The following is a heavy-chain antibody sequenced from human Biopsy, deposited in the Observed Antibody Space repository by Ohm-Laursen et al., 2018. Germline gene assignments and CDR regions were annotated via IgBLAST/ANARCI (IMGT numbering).Heavy chain of an antibody. V-gene: IGHV3-21*04. J-gene: IGHJ4*02. Sequence: SLRLSCAASGFTFSPYTMTWVRQAPGKGLEWVSSISSSGNFMYYTDSVKGRFTISRDNSKNTLYLQMNSLRAEDTAVYYCAKVSPTILSSFDYWGQGTLATVSS. CDR1: GFTFSPYT. CDR3: AKVSPTILSSFDY. CDR2: ISSSGNFM. D-gene: IGHD3-9*01.